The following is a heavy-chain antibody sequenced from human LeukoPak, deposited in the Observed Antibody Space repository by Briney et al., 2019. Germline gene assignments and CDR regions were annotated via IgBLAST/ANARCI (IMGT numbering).Heavy chain of an antibody. CDR1: GFTFSSYA. CDR3: AKALPTYYYDSSGYPKPYHYYYGMDV. J-gene: IGHJ6*02. D-gene: IGHD3-22*01. CDR2: ISGSGGST. Sequence: GGSLRLSCAASGFTFSSYAMSWVRQAPGKGLEWVSAISGSGGSTYYADSVKGRFTISRDNSKNTLYLQMNSLRAEDTAVYYCAKALPTYYYDSSGYPKPYHYYYGMDVWGQGTTVTVSS. V-gene: IGHV3-23*01.